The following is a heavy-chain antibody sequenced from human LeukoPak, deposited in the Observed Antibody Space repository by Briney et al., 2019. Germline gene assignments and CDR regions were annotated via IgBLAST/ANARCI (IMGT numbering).Heavy chain of an antibody. J-gene: IGHJ4*02. D-gene: IGHD2-21*02. CDR1: GGSIRNDY. CDR2: THYSGNT. CDR3: ARKCGGDCLDY. V-gene: IGHV4-59*01. Sequence: SETLSLTCTVSGGSIRNDYWSWIRQPPGKGLEYIGYTHYSGNTNYNPSLKSRVTISVDTSKNQFSLKLSSVTAADTAVYYCARKCGGDCLDYWGQGTLVTVSS.